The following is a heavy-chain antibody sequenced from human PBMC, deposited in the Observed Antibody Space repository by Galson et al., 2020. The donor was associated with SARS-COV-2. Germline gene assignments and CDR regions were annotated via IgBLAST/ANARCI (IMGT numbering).Heavy chain of an antibody. Sequence: GGSLRLSCAASGFTFSSYAMNWVRQAPGKGLEWVSALSGSGITTFYADSVKGRFTISRDNSQNTLYLQMNDLRAEDTALYYCAKAPWDDDYLDYWGQGTLVTVSS. V-gene: IGHV3-23*01. CDR2: LSGSGITT. J-gene: IGHJ4*02. D-gene: IGHD1-1*01. CDR3: AKAPWDDDYLDY. CDR1: GFTFSSYA.